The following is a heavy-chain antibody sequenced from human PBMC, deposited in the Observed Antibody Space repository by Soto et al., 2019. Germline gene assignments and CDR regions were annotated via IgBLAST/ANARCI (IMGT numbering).Heavy chain of an antibody. CDR3: ENSLWCHEY. CDR1: GFIFSGYW. J-gene: IGHJ4*02. CDR2: INQDENEK. Sequence: PGGSLRLSCSASGFIFSGYWMSWVRQAPGKGLEWVANINQDENEKNYADSVKGRFTISRDNAKNSLYLQMNSLRVDDTAVYFCENSLWCHEYWGQGTQVTVSS. V-gene: IGHV3-7*01. D-gene: IGHD3-10*01.